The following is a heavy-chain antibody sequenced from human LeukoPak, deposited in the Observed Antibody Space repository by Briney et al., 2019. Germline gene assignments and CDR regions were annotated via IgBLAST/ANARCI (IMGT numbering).Heavy chain of an antibody. CDR1: GFTFSDYY. CDR3: ARARDNSGYDWAGVDY. CDR2: ISSSSSYT. D-gene: IGHD5-12*01. J-gene: IGHJ4*02. Sequence: GGSLRLSCAASGFTFSDYYMSWIRQAPGKGLEWVSYISSSSSYTNYADSVKGRFTISRDNAKNSLYLQMNSLRAEDTAVYYCARARDNSGYDWAGVDYWGQGTLVTVSS. V-gene: IGHV3-11*06.